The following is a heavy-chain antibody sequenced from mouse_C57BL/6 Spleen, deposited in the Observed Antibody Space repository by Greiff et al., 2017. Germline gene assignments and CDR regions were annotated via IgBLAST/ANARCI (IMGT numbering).Heavy chain of an antibody. V-gene: IGHV5-17*01. J-gene: IGHJ1*03. CDR1: GFTFSDYG. D-gene: IGHD1-1*01. CDR3: ARAHYYGSSHWYFDV. Sequence: EVHLVESGGGLVKPGGSLKLSCAASGFTFSDYGMHWVRQAPEKGLEWVAYISSGSSTIYYADTVKGRFTISRDNAKNTLFLHMTSLRSEDTAMYYCARAHYYGSSHWYFDVWGTGTTVTVSS. CDR2: ISSGSSTI.